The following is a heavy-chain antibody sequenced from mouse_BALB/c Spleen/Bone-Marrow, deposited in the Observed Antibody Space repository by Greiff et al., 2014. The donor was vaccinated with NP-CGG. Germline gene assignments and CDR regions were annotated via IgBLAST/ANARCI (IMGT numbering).Heavy chain of an antibody. CDR2: ILTGSASN. CDR3: ASRYGKGWYFDV. D-gene: IGHD2-1*01. J-gene: IGHJ1*01. Sequence: QVHVKQSGAELMKPGASVKISCKATGYTFSGYWIEWVKQRPGHGLEWIGEILTGSASNKYNEKVKGKVTFIADKSSNTACLQLSSLTSEDSAVYDCASRYGKGWYFDVWGAGTTVTVSA. CDR1: GYTFSGYW. V-gene: IGHV1-9*01.